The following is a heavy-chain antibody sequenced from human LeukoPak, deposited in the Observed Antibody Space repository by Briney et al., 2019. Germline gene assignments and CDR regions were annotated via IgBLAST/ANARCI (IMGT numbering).Heavy chain of an antibody. CDR2: IYYSGST. V-gene: IGHV4-39*07. J-gene: IGHJ4*02. CDR1: GGSISSSKCH. D-gene: IGHD6-13*01. Sequence: SETLSLTCTVSGGSISSSKCHWGWIRKPPGKGLEWVGNIYYSGSTYYNPSLKSRVTISVDTSKNQFSLKLSSVTAADTAVYYCARAPQLRFYFDYWGQGTLVTVSS. CDR3: ARAPQLRFYFDY.